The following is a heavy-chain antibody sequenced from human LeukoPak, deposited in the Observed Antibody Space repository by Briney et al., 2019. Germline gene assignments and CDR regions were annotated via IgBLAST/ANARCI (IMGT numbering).Heavy chain of an antibody. CDR3: ARDQPRSGWAFDY. CDR2: IGGSGGST. Sequence: GGSLRHSCAASGFTFSSYAMTWVRQAPGKGLEWVSAIGGSGGSTYYADSVKGRFTISRDNSKNTLYLQMNNLRAEDTAVYYCARDQPRSGWAFDYWGQGTLVTVSS. CDR1: GFTFSSYA. D-gene: IGHD6-19*01. V-gene: IGHV3-23*01. J-gene: IGHJ4*02.